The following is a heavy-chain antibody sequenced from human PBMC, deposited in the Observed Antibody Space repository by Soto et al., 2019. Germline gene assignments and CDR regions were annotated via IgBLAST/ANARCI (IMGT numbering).Heavy chain of an antibody. CDR3: TEYVQWGNIFPSHEH. J-gene: IGHJ4*02. CDR1: GFTFRSSP. D-gene: IGHD1-1*01. Sequence: GGSLRLSCAVSGFTFRSSPMSWVRRAPGKGLEWVSGINGGDDSEHYVDSVRGRFTIIRDTSKNLLLLQMNSLRVEDTAIYYCTEYVQWGNIFPSHEHLGQGTHVHVPS. CDR2: INGGDDSE. V-gene: IGHV3-23*01.